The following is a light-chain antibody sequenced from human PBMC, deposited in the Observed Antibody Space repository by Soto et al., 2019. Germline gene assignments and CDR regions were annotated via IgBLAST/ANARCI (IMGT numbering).Light chain of an antibody. J-gene: IGKJ4*01. Sequence: PGERATLSCRASQSVSSSYLAWYQQKPGQSPRLLIYGASSRATGIPDRFSGSGSGTDFTLTISRLEPEDFAVYYCQQYGSSSTFGGGTKVELK. CDR3: QQYGSSST. CDR1: QSVSSSY. V-gene: IGKV3-20*01. CDR2: GAS.